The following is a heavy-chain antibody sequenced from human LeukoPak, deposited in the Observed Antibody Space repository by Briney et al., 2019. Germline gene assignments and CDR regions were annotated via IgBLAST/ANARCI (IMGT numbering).Heavy chain of an antibody. CDR2: IVVGSGNT. D-gene: IGHD3-22*01. CDR3: AAGYYDSSGYQEV. J-gene: IGHJ4*02. CDR1: GYTFTGYY. V-gene: IGHV1-58*02. Sequence: ASVKVSCKASGYTFTGYYMHWVRQARGQRLEWIGWIVVGSGNTNYAQKFQERVTITRDMSTSTAYMELSSLRSEDTAVYYCAAGYYDSSGYQEVWGQGTLVTVSS.